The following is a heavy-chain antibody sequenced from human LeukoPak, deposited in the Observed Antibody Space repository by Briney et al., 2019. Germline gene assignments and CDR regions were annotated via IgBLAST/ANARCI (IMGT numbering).Heavy chain of an antibody. V-gene: IGHV4-30-2*01. Sequence: SETLSLTCAVSGGSISSGGYSWSWIRQPPGKGLEWIGYIYHSGSTYYNPSLKSRVTISVDRSKNQFSLKLSSVTAADTAVYYCARAVVGWAPGDDAFDIWGQGAMVTVSS. CDR3: ARAVVGWAPGDDAFDI. CDR2: IYHSGST. CDR1: GGSISSGGYS. D-gene: IGHD2-15*01. J-gene: IGHJ3*02.